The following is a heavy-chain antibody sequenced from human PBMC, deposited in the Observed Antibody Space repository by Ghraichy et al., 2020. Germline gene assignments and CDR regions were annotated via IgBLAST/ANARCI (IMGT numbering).Heavy chain of an antibody. J-gene: IGHJ4*02. V-gene: IGHV4-39*01. Sequence: SETLSLTCTVSGGSISSSSYYWGWIRQPPGKGLEWIGSIYYSGSTYYNPSLKSRVTISVDTSKNQFSLKLSSVTAADTAVYYCAEVAAGTFGPREIDYWGQGTLVTVSS. D-gene: IGHD6-13*01. CDR1: GGSISSSSYY. CDR3: AEVAAGTFGPREIDY. CDR2: IYYSGST.